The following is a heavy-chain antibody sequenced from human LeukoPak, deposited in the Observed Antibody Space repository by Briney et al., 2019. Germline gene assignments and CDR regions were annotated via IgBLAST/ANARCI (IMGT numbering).Heavy chain of an antibody. CDR3: AREKPEIDY. CDR2: IDYRGNT. V-gene: IGHV4-59*12. CDR1: GDSFNSYY. J-gene: IGHJ4*02. Sequence: SETLSLTCTVSGDSFNSYYWSWVRQPPGKGLECIGYIDYRGNTNYNPSLKSRVTMSVDTSKNQFSLKLSSVTAADTAVYYCAREKPEIDYWGQGTLVTVSS.